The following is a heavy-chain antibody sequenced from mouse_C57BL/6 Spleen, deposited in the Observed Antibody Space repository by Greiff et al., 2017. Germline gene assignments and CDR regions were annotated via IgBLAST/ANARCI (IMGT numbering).Heavy chain of an antibody. Sequence: VQLQQSGAELVRPGASVTLSCKASGYTFTSYWMHWVKQRPGQGLEWIGEIDPSDSYTNYNQKFKGKSTLTVDKSSSTAYMQLSSLTSEDSAVYYCARKEGGGSIAYWGQGTLVTVSA. CDR3: ARKEGGGSIAY. CDR2: IDPSDSYT. J-gene: IGHJ3*01. CDR1: GYTFTSYW. D-gene: IGHD1-1*01. V-gene: IGHV1-69*01.